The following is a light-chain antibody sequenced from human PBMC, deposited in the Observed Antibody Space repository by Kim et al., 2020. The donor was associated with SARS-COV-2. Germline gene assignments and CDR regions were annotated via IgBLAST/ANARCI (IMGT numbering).Light chain of an antibody. J-gene: IGKJ4*01. CDR3: QQSHTTPLLT. Sequence: DTQMTQSPSSLSASVGDRVTITCRASQRISNFLSWYQQKPGKPPKLLIYAASTLQSGIPSRFSGSGSGTDFTLTISSLQPEDFATYYCQQSHTTPLLTFGGGTKVDIK. V-gene: IGKV1-39*01. CDR1: QRISNF. CDR2: AAS.